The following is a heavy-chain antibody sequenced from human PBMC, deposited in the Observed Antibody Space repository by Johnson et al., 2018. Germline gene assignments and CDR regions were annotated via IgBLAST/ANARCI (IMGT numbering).Heavy chain of an antibody. D-gene: IGHD2-2*01. V-gene: IGHV3-23*04. CDR2: ISASGDTT. CDR1: GFTFNTCA. CDR3: AKYVVVVPVSYGLDV. J-gene: IGHJ6*02. Sequence: VQLVQSGGGLVQHGGSLRLSCATSGFTFNTCAMNWVRQAPGKGLEWVSGISASGDTTWYSDSVKGRFAISRDNSKNTLSLQMNSLRADDTAIYYSAKYVVVVPVSYGLDVWGQGTTVTVSS.